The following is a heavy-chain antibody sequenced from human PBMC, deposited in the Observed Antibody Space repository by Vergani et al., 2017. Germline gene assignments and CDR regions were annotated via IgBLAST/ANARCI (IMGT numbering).Heavy chain of an antibody. Sequence: VQLVASGGGLVRPGGSLRLSCGASGFTFSSYAMTWVRLAPGKGLQWVSAISGSGGNTFYTDSVKGRFTISRDNSKDTLYLQMNSLRVEDTAIYYCAKARDPNCKGGNCYSYYYGLDLWGQGTTVTVSS. CDR2: ISGSGGNT. D-gene: IGHD2-21*01. CDR3: AKARDPNCKGGNCYSYYYGLDL. J-gene: IGHJ6*02. V-gene: IGHV3-23*04. CDR1: GFTFSSYA.